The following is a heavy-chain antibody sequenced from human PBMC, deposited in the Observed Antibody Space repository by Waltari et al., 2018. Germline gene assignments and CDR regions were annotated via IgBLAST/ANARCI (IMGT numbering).Heavy chain of an antibody. CDR3: AGGAEYFQH. J-gene: IGHJ1*01. V-gene: IGHV4-38-2*01. Sequence: QVQLQESGPGLVKPSETLSLTCAVSGYSISSGYYWGWIRQPPGKGLEWIGSIYHSGSTYYNPSLKSRVTISVDTSKNQFSLKLSSVTAADTAVYYCAGGAEYFQHWGQGTLVTVSS. CDR2: IYHSGST. CDR1: GYSISSGYY.